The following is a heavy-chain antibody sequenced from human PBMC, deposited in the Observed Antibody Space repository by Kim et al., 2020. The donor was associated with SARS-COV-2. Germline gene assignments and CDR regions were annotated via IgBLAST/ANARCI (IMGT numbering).Heavy chain of an antibody. CDR1: GFTFSSYA. V-gene: IGHV3-23*01. Sequence: GGSLRLSCAASGFTFSSYAMSWVRQAPGKGLEWVSAISGSGGSTYYADSVKGRFTISRDNSKNTLYLQMNSLRAEDTAVYYCAKSSYYYDSSGPRNAFDIWGQGTMVTVSS. D-gene: IGHD3-22*01. CDR3: AKSSYYYDSSGPRNAFDI. CDR2: ISGSGGST. J-gene: IGHJ3*02.